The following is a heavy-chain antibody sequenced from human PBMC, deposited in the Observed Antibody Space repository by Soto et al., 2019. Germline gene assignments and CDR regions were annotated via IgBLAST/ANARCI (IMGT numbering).Heavy chain of an antibody. V-gene: IGHV1-58*01. Sequence: GAPAKVSWEECGLPITCRSLGWGRQARGQTPEGVRWIVVGSGNTNYAQKFQERVTITRDMSTSTAYMELSSLRSEDTAVYYCAAVVDSNYDILTGPEGANWFDPWGQGTLVTVS. CDR3: AAVVDSNYDILTGPEGANWFDP. CDR1: GLPITCRS. CDR2: IVVGSGNT. D-gene: IGHD3-9*01. J-gene: IGHJ5*02.